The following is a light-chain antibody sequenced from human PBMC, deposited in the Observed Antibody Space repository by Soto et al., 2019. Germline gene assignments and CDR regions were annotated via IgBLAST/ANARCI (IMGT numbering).Light chain of an antibody. CDR3: QTWDTGISVV. V-gene: IGLV4-69*01. J-gene: IGLJ2*01. CDR2: LNNDGSH. Sequence: QPVLTQSPSASASLGASVKLTCTLSSGHSNYAIAWHQQQPEKGPRYLMKLNNDGSHSKGDGIPDRFSGSSSGAESYLTISSLQSEDESDGYCQTWDTGISVVFGGGTKLNVL. CDR1: SGHSNYA.